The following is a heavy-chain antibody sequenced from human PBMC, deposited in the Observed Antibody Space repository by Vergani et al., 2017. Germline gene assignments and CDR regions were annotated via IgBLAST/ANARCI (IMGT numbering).Heavy chain of an antibody. Sequence: QVRLVQSGAEVKKPGASVNVSCKVSGYTLTELSMHWVRQAPGKGLEWMGGFDPEDGETIYAQKFQGRVTMTEDTSTDTAYMELSSLRSEDTAVYYCATDAXRGPRDYYYYYMDVWGKGTTVTVSS. CDR2: FDPEDGET. J-gene: IGHJ6*03. V-gene: IGHV1-24*01. D-gene: IGHD5-12*01. CDR3: ATDAXRGPRDYYYYYMDV. CDR1: GYTLTELS.